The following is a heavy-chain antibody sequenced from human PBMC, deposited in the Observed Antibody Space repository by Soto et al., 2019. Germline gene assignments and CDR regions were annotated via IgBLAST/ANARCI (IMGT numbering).Heavy chain of an antibody. Sequence: SETLSLTCTVSGGSISSGGYYWSWIRQHPGKGLEWIGYIYYSGSTYYNPSLKSRVTISVDTSKNQFSLKLSSVTAADTAVYYCARDRPLSSSWYRVPEDYYYYYGMDVWGQGTTVTVS. D-gene: IGHD6-13*01. J-gene: IGHJ6*02. CDR3: ARDRPLSSSWYRVPEDYYYYYGMDV. V-gene: IGHV4-31*03. CDR2: IYYSGST. CDR1: GGSISSGGYY.